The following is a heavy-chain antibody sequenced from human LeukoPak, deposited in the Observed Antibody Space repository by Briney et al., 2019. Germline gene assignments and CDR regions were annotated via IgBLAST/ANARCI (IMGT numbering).Heavy chain of an antibody. CDR2: ITPIFGTA. CDR3: ARDGAGGYCSSTRCYVFDP. D-gene: IGHD2-2*01. Sequence: SVKVSCKASGGTFSSYAISWVRQAPGQGLEWMGRITPIFGTANYAQKFQGRVTIAADKSTNTAYMELSSLRSEDTAVYYCARDGAGGYCSSTRCYVFDPWGQGTLVTVSS. V-gene: IGHV1-69*06. J-gene: IGHJ5*02. CDR1: GGTFSSYA.